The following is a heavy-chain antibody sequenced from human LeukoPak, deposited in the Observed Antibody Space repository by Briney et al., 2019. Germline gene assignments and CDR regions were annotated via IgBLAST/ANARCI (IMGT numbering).Heavy chain of an antibody. Sequence: TLSLTCTVSGGSISSGTYYWSWVRQPAGKGLEWIGRFYTSGSTNYNPSLKSRVTISVDTSKNQFSLKLSSVTAADTAVYYCARGRDGYNFLNRGEYYYFDYWGQGTLVTVSS. V-gene: IGHV4-61*02. CDR3: ARGRDGYNFLNRGEYYYFDY. J-gene: IGHJ4*02. D-gene: IGHD5-24*01. CDR1: GGSISSGTYY. CDR2: FYTSGST.